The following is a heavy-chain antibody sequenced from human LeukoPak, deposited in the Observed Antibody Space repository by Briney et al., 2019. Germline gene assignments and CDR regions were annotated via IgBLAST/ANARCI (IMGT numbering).Heavy chain of an antibody. D-gene: IGHD6-13*01. V-gene: IGHV1-2*02. CDR1: GYTFVVYH. CDR3: ATDQVAAAGDPHYFDY. J-gene: IGHJ4*02. Sequence: ASVKVSCKASGYTFVVYHMHWVRQAPGQGLEWMGWINPNSGDTNYAQKFQGRVTMTRDTSISTAYMELSSLRSEDTAVYYCATDQVAAAGDPHYFDYWGQGTLVTVSS. CDR2: INPNSGDT.